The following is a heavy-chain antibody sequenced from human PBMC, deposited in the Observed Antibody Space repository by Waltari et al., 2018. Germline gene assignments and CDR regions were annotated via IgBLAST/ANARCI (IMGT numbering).Heavy chain of an antibody. CDR3: ASNRGLGAKDYYYMDV. J-gene: IGHJ6*03. V-gene: IGHV3-23*04. CDR2: IMGRGGST. D-gene: IGHD1-26*01. Sequence: EVQLVESGGGLVQPGGSLRLSCAASGFTFSSYAMSWVRQAPGKGLEGGSGIMGRGGSTYYADAVKGRFTIARDNAKNTLYLQMNSLRAEDTAVYYCASNRGLGAKDYYYMDVWGKGTTVTVSS. CDR1: GFTFSSYA.